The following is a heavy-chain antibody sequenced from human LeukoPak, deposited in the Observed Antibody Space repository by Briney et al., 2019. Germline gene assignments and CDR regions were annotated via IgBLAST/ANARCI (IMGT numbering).Heavy chain of an antibody. D-gene: IGHD3-9*01. CDR2: IYYSGST. V-gene: IGHV4-59*01. Sequence: PSETLSLTCTVSGGSISSYYWSWIRQPPGKGLEWIGYIYYSGSTNYNPSLKSRVTISVDTSKNQFSLKLSSVTAADTAVYYCARAVPILRYFDSWAWFDPWGQGTLVTVSS. CDR1: GGSISSYY. CDR3: ARAVPILRYFDSWAWFDP. J-gene: IGHJ5*02.